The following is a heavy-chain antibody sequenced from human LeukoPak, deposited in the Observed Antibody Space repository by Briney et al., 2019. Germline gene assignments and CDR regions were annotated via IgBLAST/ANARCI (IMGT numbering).Heavy chain of an antibody. V-gene: IGHV4-4*07. J-gene: IGHJ6*03. D-gene: IGHD6-19*01. CDR1: GGSISSYY. CDR3: ARVGWGIAVAGSLGDYYYYYMDV. CDR2: IYTSGST. Sequence: KPSETLSLTCTVSGGSISSYYWSWLRQPAGKGLEWIGRIYTSGSTNYNPSLKGRVTMSVDTSKNQFSLKLSPVTAADTAVYYCARVGWGIAVAGSLGDYYYYYMDVWGKGTTVTVSS.